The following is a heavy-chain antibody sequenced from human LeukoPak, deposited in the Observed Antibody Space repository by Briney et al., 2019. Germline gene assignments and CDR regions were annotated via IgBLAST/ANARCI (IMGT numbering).Heavy chain of an antibody. Sequence: GASVKVSCKASGYTFTSYDINWVRQATGQGLVWMGWMNPNSGNTGYAQKFQGRVTMTRNTSISTAYMELSSLRSEDTAVYYCARVPQRVLESLLPIYDYWGQGTLVTVSS. D-gene: IGHD3-3*01. CDR3: ARVPQRVLESLLPIYDY. CDR2: MNPNSGNT. CDR1: GYTFTSYD. V-gene: IGHV1-8*01. J-gene: IGHJ4*02.